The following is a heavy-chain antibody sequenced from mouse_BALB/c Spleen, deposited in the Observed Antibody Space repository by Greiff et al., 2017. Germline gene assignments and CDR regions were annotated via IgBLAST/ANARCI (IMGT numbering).Heavy chain of an antibody. CDR2: ISYSGST. Sequence: EVKLQESGPGLVKPSQSLSLTCTVTGYSITSDYAWNWIRQFPGNKLEWMGYISYSGSTSYNPSLKSRISITRDTSKNQFFLQLNSVTTEDTATYYCAREEYGNWYCDVWGAGTTVTVSS. V-gene: IGHV3-2*02. CDR3: AREEYGNWYCDV. J-gene: IGHJ1*01. D-gene: IGHD2-10*02. CDR1: GYSITSDYA.